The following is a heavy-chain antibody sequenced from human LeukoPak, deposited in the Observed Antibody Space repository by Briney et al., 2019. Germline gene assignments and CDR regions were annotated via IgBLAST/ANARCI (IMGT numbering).Heavy chain of an antibody. D-gene: IGHD6-19*01. CDR3: AKDLIGSVSEQWLVRSPFDY. J-gene: IGHJ4*02. CDR2: ISSSSSYI. CDR1: GFTFSSYS. V-gene: IGHV3-21*01. Sequence: GGSLRLSCAASGFTFSSYSMNWVRQAPGKGLEWVSSISSSSSYIYYVDSVKGRFTISRDNSKNTLYLQMNSLRAEDTAVYYCAKDLIGSVSEQWLVRSPFDYWGQGTLVTVSS.